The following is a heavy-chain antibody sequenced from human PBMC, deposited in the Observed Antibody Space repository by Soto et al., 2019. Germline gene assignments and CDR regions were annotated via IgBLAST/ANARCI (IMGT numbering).Heavy chain of an antibody. CDR3: ARVPPLGYCSSTSCSGYYGMDV. J-gene: IGHJ6*02. CDR1: GYTFTSYG. CDR2: ISAYNGNT. D-gene: IGHD2-2*01. V-gene: IGHV1-18*04. Sequence: QVQLVQSGAEVKKPGASVKVSCKASGYTFTSYGISWLRQAPGQGLEWMGWISAYNGNTNYAQKLQGRVTMTTDTSTSTAYMELRSLRSDDTAVYYCARVPPLGYCSSTSCSGYYGMDVWGQGTTVTVSS.